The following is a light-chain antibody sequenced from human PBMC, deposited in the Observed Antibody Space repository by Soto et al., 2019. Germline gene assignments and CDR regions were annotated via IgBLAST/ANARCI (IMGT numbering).Light chain of an antibody. J-gene: IGKJ5*01. CDR1: QSVSSNY. CDR2: AAS. CDR3: QQYGSSPGT. Sequence: EIVLTQSPGTLSLSPGERATLSCRASQSVSSNYLAWYQQKPGQTPRLLIFAASNRATGIPDRFSGSGSGTDFTLTISRLEPEDFAVYYCQQYGSSPGTIGQGTRLEIK. V-gene: IGKV3-20*01.